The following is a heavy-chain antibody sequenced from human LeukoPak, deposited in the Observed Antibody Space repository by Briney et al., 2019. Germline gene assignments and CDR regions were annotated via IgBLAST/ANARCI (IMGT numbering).Heavy chain of an antibody. V-gene: IGHV3-30*04. D-gene: IGHD1-26*01. CDR1: GFTFISYA. Sequence: PGGPLRLSCAASGFTFISYAMHGVRHAPGKGLEWVAVISYDGSNKYYADSVKGRFTISGDNSKNTLYLQMSSQGAEETAVYYCAKDWAYSGNYYYFDYWGQGTLVTVSS. CDR3: AKDWAYSGNYYYFDY. J-gene: IGHJ4*02. CDR2: ISYDGSNK.